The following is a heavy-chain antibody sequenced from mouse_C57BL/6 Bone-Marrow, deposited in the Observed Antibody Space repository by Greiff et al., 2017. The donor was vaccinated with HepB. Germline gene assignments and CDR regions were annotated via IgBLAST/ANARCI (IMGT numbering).Heavy chain of an antibody. V-gene: IGHV14-3*01. CDR1: GFTFKNTY. CDR3: ASYDYPAGFAY. Sequence: EVQLQQSVAELVRPGASVKLSCTASGFTFKNTYMHWVKQRPEQGLEWIGRIDPANGNTKYAPKFQGKATITADTSTNTAYLQLSSLTSEDTAIYYCASYDYPAGFAYWGQGTLVTVSA. D-gene: IGHD2-4*01. J-gene: IGHJ3*01. CDR2: IDPANGNT.